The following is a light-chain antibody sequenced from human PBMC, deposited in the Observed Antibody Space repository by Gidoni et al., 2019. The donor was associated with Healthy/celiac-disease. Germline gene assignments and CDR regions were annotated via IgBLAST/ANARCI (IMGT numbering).Light chain of an antibody. J-gene: IGKJ3*01. CDR3: QQRSNWPLT. CDR2: DAS. V-gene: IGKV3-11*01. CDR1: QSVSSY. Sequence: EIVLTQSPATMSLSPGERATLSCRASQSVSSYLAWYQQKPGQAPRLLIYDASNSATGIPARFSGSGSGTDFTLTISSLEPEDFAFYYCQQRSNWPLTFGPGTQVDIK.